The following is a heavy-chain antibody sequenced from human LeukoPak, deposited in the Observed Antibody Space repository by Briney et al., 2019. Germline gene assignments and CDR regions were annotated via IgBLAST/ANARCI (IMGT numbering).Heavy chain of an antibody. CDR2: INHSGST. J-gene: IGHJ6*02. D-gene: IGHD6-13*01. Sequence: SETLSLTCAVYGGSFSGYYWSWIRQPPGKGLEWIGEINHSGSTNYNPSLKSRVTISVDTSKNQFSLKLSSVTAADTAVYYCASRVYSSSWYRPGGYYYYGMDVWGQGTTVTVSS. CDR1: GGSFSGYY. V-gene: IGHV4-34*01. CDR3: ASRVYSSSWYRPGGYYYYGMDV.